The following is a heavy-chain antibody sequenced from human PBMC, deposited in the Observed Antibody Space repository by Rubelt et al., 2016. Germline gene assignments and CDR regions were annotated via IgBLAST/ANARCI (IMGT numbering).Heavy chain of an antibody. V-gene: IGHV4-39*01. D-gene: IGHD6-13*01. CDR2: IYYSGST. J-gene: IGHJ4*02. Sequence: GKGLEWIGSIYYSGSTYYNPSLKSRVTISVDTSKNQFSLKLSSVTAADTAVYYCARGLGSSWENTDYWGQGTLVTVSS. CDR3: ARGLGSSWENTDY.